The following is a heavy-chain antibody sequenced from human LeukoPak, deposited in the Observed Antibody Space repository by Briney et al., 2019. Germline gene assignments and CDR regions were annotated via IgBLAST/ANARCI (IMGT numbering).Heavy chain of an antibody. V-gene: IGHV1-8*01. J-gene: IGHJ4*02. Sequence: ASVKVSCKASGYTFTSYDINWVRQATGQGLEWMGWMNPNSGNTGYAQKFQGRVTMTEDTSTDTAYMELSSLRSEDTAVYYCATGYDYVWGSYRRLFDYWGQGTLVTVSS. CDR2: MNPNSGNT. CDR3: ATGYDYVWGSYRRLFDY. D-gene: IGHD3-16*02. CDR1: GYTFTSYD.